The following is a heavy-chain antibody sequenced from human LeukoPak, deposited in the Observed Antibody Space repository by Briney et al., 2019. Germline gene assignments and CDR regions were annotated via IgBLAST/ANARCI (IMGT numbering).Heavy chain of an antibody. D-gene: IGHD3-10*01. J-gene: IGHJ4*02. CDR1: GGTFSSYA. CDR2: IIPIFGTA. CDR3: ARDRDYYGSGSYYKGASMYS. Sequence: ASAKVSCKASGGTFSSYAISWVRQAPGQGLEWMGGIIPIFGTANYAQKFQGRVTITADESTSTAYMELSSLRSEDTAVYYCARDRDYYGSGSYYKGASMYSWGQGTLVTVSS. V-gene: IGHV1-69*13.